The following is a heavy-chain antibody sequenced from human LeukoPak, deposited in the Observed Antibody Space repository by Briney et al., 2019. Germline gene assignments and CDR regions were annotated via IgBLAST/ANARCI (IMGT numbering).Heavy chain of an antibody. Sequence: GASVKVSCKASGYTVTSYAISWVRQAPGQGLEWMGGIIPIFGTANYAQKFQGRVTITADKSTSTAYIELSSLRSEDTAVYYCARYSSGWYGGDYWGQGTLVTVSS. V-gene: IGHV1-69*06. CDR3: ARYSSGWYGGDY. D-gene: IGHD6-19*01. CDR2: IIPIFGTA. J-gene: IGHJ4*02. CDR1: GYTVTSYA.